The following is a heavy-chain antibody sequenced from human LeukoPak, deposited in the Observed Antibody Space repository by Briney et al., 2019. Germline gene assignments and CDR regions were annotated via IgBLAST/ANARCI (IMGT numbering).Heavy chain of an antibody. CDR3: ARAGSRKLRYFDWLSWFDP. CDR1: GGSISSYY. Sequence: SETLSLTCTVSGGSISSYYWSWIRQPPGKGLEWIGYIYYSGSTNYNPSLKSRVTISVDTSKNQFSLKLSSVTAADTAVYYCARAGSRKLRYFDWLSWFDPWGQGTLVTVSS. V-gene: IGHV4-59*01. D-gene: IGHD3-9*01. CDR2: IYYSGST. J-gene: IGHJ5*02.